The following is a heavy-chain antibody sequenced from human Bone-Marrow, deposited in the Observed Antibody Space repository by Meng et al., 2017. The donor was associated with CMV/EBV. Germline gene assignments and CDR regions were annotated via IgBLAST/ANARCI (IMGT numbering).Heavy chain of an antibody. CDR2: IKESGRET. CDR1: GFTFSDSW. V-gene: IGHV3-7*01. CDR3: ARDFRGIAATGTYFDH. D-gene: IGHD6-13*01. J-gene: IGHJ4*02. Sequence: GESLKISCAASGFTFSDSWMGWVRQAPGKGLEWVASIKESGRETHYVGSVRGRFTISRDNAKNALYLQMNSLRAEDSAVYYWARDFRGIAATGTYFDHWGQGTLVTFYS.